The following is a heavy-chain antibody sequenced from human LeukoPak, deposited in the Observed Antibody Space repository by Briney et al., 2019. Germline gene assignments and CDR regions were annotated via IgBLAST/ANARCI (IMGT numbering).Heavy chain of an antibody. CDR2: IKQDGSER. CDR1: GFSFGRYW. J-gene: IGHJ4*02. Sequence: GGSLRLSCAASGFSFGRYWMSWVRQAPVKGLEWVANIKQDGSERYYVDSVKGRFTISRDNAKNSLYLQMNSLRVEDTAVYYCARFVGGYDFWGQGTLVTVSS. D-gene: IGHD3-16*01. V-gene: IGHV3-7*01. CDR3: ARFVGGYDF.